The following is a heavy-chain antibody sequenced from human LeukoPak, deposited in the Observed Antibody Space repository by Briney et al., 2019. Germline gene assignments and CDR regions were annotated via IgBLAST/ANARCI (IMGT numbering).Heavy chain of an antibody. Sequence: GGSLRLSCAASGFTFSSYSMNWVRQAPGKGLEWVSSISSSSSYIYYADSVKGRFTISRDNAKNSLYLQMNSLRAEDTAVYYCARDPSRGRYYYDHLRVWGQGPRSPSP. CDR1: GFTFSSYS. CDR2: ISSSSSYI. D-gene: IGHD3-22*01. V-gene: IGHV3-21*01. J-gene: IGHJ6*02. CDR3: ARDPSRGRYYYDHLRV.